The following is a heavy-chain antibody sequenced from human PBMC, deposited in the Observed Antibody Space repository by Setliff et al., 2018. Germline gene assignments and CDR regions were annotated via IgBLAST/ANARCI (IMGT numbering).Heavy chain of an antibody. CDR3: AKPTTVTTSHYYYYMDV. CDR2: ISGSSVDT. J-gene: IGHJ6*03. Sequence: HPGGSLRLSCAASGFTFSSYAMSWVRQTPGKGLEWVSGISGSSVDTYYVDSVKGRFTISRDNSKNSLYLQMNSLRAEDTAVYYCAKPTTVTTSHYYYYMDVWGKGTTVTVSS. D-gene: IGHD4-4*01. V-gene: IGHV3-23*01. CDR1: GFTFSSYA.